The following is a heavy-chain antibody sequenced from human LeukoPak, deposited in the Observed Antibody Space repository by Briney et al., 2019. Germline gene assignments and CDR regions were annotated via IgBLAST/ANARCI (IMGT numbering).Heavy chain of an antibody. V-gene: IGHV4-4*09. CDR1: GGSISSYY. CDR3: ARTQGSSSWDYYFDY. D-gene: IGHD6-19*01. CDR2: IYTSGST. J-gene: IGHJ4*02. Sequence: SETLSLTCTVSGGSISSYYWSWIRQPPGKGLEWIGYIYTSGSTTYSPSLKSRVAISVDTSKNQFSLKLSSVTAADTAVYYCARTQGSSSWDYYFDYWGQGTLVTVSS.